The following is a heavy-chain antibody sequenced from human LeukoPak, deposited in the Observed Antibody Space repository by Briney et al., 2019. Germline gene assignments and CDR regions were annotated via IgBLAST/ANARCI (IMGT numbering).Heavy chain of an antibody. J-gene: IGHJ6*02. D-gene: IGHD3-10*01. CDR2: IYYSGST. Sequence: PSETLSLTCTVSGGSISSGSYYWSWIRQPPGKGLEWIGYIYYSGSTNYNPSLKSRVTISVDTSKNQFSLKLSSVTAADTAVYYCARGSRGYYYGMDVWGQGTTVTVSS. CDR1: GGSISSGSYY. V-gene: IGHV4-61*01. CDR3: ARGSRGYYYGMDV.